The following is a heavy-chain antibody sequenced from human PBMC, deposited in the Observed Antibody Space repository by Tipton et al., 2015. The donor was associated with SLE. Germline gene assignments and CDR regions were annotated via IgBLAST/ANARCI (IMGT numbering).Heavy chain of an antibody. CDR3: ARDGAGAPEDY. J-gene: IGHJ4*02. CDR2: INHSGST. CDR1: GGSFSGYY. V-gene: IGHV4-34*01. D-gene: IGHD6-19*01. Sequence: TLSLTCAVYGGSFSGYYWSWIRQPPGKGLEWIGEINHSGSTNYNPSLKSRVTISVDTSKNQFSLKLSSVTAADTAVYYCARDGAGAPEDYWGQGTLVTVSS.